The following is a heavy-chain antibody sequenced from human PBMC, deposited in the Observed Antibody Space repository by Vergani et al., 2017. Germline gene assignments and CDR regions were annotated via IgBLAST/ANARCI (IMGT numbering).Heavy chain of an antibody. D-gene: IGHD3-10*01. J-gene: IGHJ5*02. CDR1: GVPVTDYN. Sequence: QAQLQESCPGLVKPSETLSLTFHVFGVPVTDYNCNWIRQAPGKGLGWIGSLSTTGGATHASHNPSLKSRVSISVDTAKSQFSLRLTSVTAADSAIYYCAGESHSGQRSDRWGQGLLVSVSS. CDR2: LSTTGGA. V-gene: IGHV4-4*09. CDR3: AGESHSGQRSDR.